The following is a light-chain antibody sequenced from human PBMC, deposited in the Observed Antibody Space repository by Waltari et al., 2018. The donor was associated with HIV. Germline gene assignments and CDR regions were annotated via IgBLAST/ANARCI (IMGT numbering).Light chain of an antibody. V-gene: IGLV6-57*01. CDR2: EDK. CDR3: QSYDSSNFGW. Sequence: NFMLTQPHSVSESPGKTVTISCTPSSGNIASNYVQWYHLRPGTSPPRVIHEDKQTPSVAPGGFSSAIYRSSFSACLTSAGLKAEDEAGYYCQSYDSSNFGWFGGGTRLTVL. J-gene: IGLJ3*02. CDR1: SGNIASNY.